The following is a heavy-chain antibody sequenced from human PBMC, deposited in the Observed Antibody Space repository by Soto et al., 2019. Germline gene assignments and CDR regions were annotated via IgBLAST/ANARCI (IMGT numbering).Heavy chain of an antibody. CDR1: GGSISSSNW. Sequence: PSETLSLTCAVSGGSISSSNWWSWVRQPPGKGLEWIGEIYHSGSTNYNPSLKSRVTISVDKSKNQFSLKLSSVTAADTAVYYCARKSYYEVPLYYYYGMDVWGQGTTVTVSS. CDR2: IYHSGST. V-gene: IGHV4-4*02. CDR3: ARKSYYEVPLYYYYGMDV. J-gene: IGHJ6*02. D-gene: IGHD3-22*01.